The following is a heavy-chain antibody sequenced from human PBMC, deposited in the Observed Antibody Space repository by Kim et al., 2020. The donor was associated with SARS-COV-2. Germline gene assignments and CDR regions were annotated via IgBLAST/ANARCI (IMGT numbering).Heavy chain of an antibody. CDR3: ARPTRRPLYGMDV. V-gene: IGHV4-39*01. J-gene: IGHJ6*02. D-gene: IGHD5-12*01. CDR2: IYYSGST. Sequence: SQTLSLTCTVSGGSISSSSYYWGWIRQPPGKGLEWIGSIYYSGSTYYNPSLKSRVTISVDTSKNQFSLKLSSVTAADTAVYYCARPTRRPLYGMDVWGQGTTVTVSS. CDR1: GGSISSSSYY.